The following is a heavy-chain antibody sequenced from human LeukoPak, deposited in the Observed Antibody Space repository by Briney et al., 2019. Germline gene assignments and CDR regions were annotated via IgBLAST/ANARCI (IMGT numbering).Heavy chain of an antibody. CDR3: ILGEVAGDYFQH. CDR2: IYYSGST. D-gene: IGHD6-19*01. J-gene: IGHJ1*01. CDR1: GGSISSYY. V-gene: IGHV4-59*12. Sequence: SETLSLTCTVSGGSISSYYWSWIRQPPGKGLEWIGYIYYSGSTNYNPSLKSRVTISVDTSKNQFSLKLSSVTAADTALYYCILGEVAGDYFQHWGQGNLVTVSS.